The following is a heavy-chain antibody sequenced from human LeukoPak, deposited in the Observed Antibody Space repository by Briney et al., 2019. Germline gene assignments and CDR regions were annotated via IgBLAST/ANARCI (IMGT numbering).Heavy chain of an antibody. CDR2: ISYDGSKK. V-gene: IGHV3-30*03. D-gene: IGHD3-22*01. CDR3: ASSGYAEVGRFDY. Sequence: PGGSLRLSCAASGFTFSSYGMHWVRQAPGKGLEWVAVISYDGSKKYYADSVKGRFTISRDNAKNSLYLQMNSLRAEDTAVYYCASSGYAEVGRFDYWGQGTLVTVSS. CDR1: GFTFSSYG. J-gene: IGHJ4*02.